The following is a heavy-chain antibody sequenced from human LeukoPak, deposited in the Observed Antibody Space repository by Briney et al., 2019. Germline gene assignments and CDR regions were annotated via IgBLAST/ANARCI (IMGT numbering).Heavy chain of an antibody. Sequence: PGGSLRLSCAASGFTFSSYGMHWVRQAPGKELEWVAFIRYDGSNKYYADSVKGRFTISRDNSKNTLYLQMNSLRAEDTAVYYCAKTQRFGESDLDYWGQGTLVTVSS. J-gene: IGHJ4*02. V-gene: IGHV3-30*02. CDR1: GFTFSSYG. CDR3: AKTQRFGESDLDY. D-gene: IGHD3-10*01. CDR2: IRYDGSNK.